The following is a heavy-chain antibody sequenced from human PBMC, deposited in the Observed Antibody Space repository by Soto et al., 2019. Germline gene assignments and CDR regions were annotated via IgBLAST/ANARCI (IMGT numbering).Heavy chain of an antibody. Sequence: PSETLSLTCTVSGGSISSGGYYRSWIRQHPGKGLEWIGYIYYSGSTYYNPSLKSRVTISVDTSKNQFSLKLSSVTAADTAVYYCARVLRGYRNAIALNWFDPWGQGTLVTVSS. CDR2: IYYSGST. CDR3: ARVLRGYRNAIALNWFDP. CDR1: GGSISSGGYY. D-gene: IGHD5-18*01. J-gene: IGHJ5*02. V-gene: IGHV4-31*03.